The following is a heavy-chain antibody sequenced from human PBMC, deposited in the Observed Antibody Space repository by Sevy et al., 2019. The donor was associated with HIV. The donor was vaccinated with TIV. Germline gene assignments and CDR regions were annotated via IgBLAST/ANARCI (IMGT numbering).Heavy chain of an antibody. CDR3: AKDRYYFDSSGYYYHHDAFDV. D-gene: IGHD3-22*01. J-gene: IGHJ3*01. CDR2: ISGSGAIT. Sequence: GGSLRLSCATSGFTSTPYAVAWVRQAPGKGLEWVAAISGSGAITYYADSRKARLIISRDRTNNTVYLQMKSLRAEDMAVYYCAKDRYYFDSSGYYYHHDAFDVWGRGTMVTVSS. V-gene: IGHV3-23*01. CDR1: GFTSTPYA.